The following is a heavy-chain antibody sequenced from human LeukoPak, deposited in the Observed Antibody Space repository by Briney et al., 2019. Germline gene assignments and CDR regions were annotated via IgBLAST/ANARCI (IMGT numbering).Heavy chain of an antibody. Sequence: GGSLRLSCAASGFTFSSYGMSWVRQAPGKGLEWVSAITYSGGNTYYADSVKGRFTISRDNSKNTLYLQMNSLRAEDTAVYYCAKDGTGCGGDCYSDYWGQGTLVTVSS. V-gene: IGHV3-23*01. J-gene: IGHJ4*02. CDR2: ITYSGGNT. D-gene: IGHD2-21*02. CDR1: GFTFSSYG. CDR3: AKDGTGCGGDCYSDY.